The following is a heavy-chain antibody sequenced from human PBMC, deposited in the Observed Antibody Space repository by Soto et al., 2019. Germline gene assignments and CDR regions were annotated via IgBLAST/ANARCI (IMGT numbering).Heavy chain of an antibody. Sequence: ASVKVSCKASGYTFTSDYMHWVRQAPGQGLEWMGIINPSGGSTSYAQKFQGRVTMTRDTSTSTVYMELSSLRSEDTAVYYCARSGHNYCGGDCYSWPFDYWGQGTLVTVSS. CDR3: ARSGHNYCGGDCYSWPFDY. CDR1: GYTFTSDY. J-gene: IGHJ4*02. CDR2: INPSGGST. V-gene: IGHV1-46*01. D-gene: IGHD2-21*02.